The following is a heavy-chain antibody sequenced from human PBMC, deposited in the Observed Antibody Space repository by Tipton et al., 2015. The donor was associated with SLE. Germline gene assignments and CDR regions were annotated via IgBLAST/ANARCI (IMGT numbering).Heavy chain of an antibody. CDR1: GGSLGSYY. J-gene: IGHJ4*02. D-gene: IGHD3-22*01. CDR2: VYYTGNT. CDR3: ARDEYRYDTTGYHLLGHFDF. Sequence: TLSLTCTVSGGSLGSYYWSWIRQPPGKGLEWVGTVYYTGNTFYNPSLKSRVTISVDTSKNQFSLNLSSVTAADTAVYYCARDEYRYDTTGYHLLGHFDFWGQGTLVTVSS. V-gene: IGHV4-39*07.